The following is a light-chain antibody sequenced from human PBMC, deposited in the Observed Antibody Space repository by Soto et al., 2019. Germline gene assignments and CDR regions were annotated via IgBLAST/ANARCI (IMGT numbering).Light chain of an antibody. Sequence: EIVLTQSPGTLSLSPGERATLSCRASQSIGVTYLAWYQQKPGQAPRPLIYTTSIRATGIPDRFSGSGSGTDFTLTISRLEPEDFAVYYCHNYGISPPWTFGQGTKVDI. J-gene: IGKJ1*01. CDR1: QSIGVTY. V-gene: IGKV3-20*01. CDR3: HNYGISPPWT. CDR2: TTS.